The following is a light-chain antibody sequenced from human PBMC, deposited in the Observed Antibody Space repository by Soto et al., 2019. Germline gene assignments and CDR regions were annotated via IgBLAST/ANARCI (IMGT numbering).Light chain of an antibody. CDR1: SNDVGSYNL. J-gene: IGLJ7*01. CDR2: EGS. CDR3: CSYAGSSTLV. V-gene: IGLV2-23*01. Sequence: QAASVSGSPGQSITISCTGTSNDVGSYNLVSWYQQHPGKAPKLMIYEGSERPSGVSDRLSGSKSGNTASLTISGLQAEDEADYYCCSYAGSSTLVFGGGTQLTVL.